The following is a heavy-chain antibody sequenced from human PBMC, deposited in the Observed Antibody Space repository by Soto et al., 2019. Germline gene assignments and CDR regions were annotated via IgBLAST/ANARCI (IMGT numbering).Heavy chain of an antibody. V-gene: IGHV1-69*13. J-gene: IGHJ5*02. CDR3: ALMVRGVIITDNNWFDP. CDR2: IIPIFGTA. Sequence: GASVKVSCKASGGTFSSYAISWVRQAPGQGLEWMGGIIPIFGTANYAQKFQGRVTITADESTSTAYMELSSLRSEDTAVYYCALMVRGVIITDNNWFDPWGQGTLVTVSS. CDR1: GGTFSSYA. D-gene: IGHD3-10*01.